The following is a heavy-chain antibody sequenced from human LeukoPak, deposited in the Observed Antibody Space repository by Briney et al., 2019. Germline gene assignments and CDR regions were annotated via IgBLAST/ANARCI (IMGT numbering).Heavy chain of an antibody. V-gene: IGHV1-2*02. CDR2: INPNSGDT. Sequence: ASVKVSCKASGYTFTGYYMRWVRQAPGQGLEWMGWINPNSGDTNYAQKSQGRVTMTRDTSISTAYMELSRLRSDDTAVYYCARDSIVYYYDSSGYYYNYFDYWGQGSLVTVSS. CDR1: GYTFTGYY. CDR3: ARDSIVYYYDSSGYYYNYFDY. D-gene: IGHD3-22*01. J-gene: IGHJ4*02.